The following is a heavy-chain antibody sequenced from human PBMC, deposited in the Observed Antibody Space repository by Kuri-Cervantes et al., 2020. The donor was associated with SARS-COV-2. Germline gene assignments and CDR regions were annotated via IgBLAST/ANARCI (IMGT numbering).Heavy chain of an antibody. CDR2: ISGSGGST. Sequence: LSFTCAASGFTFSSYAMSWVRQAPGKGLEWVSAISGSGGSTYYADSVKGRFTISRDNSKNTLYLQMNSLRAEDTAVYYCARINIVATTAFDYWGQGTLVTVSS. J-gene: IGHJ4*02. CDR1: GFTFSSYA. CDR3: ARINIVATTAFDY. V-gene: IGHV3-23*01. D-gene: IGHD5-12*01.